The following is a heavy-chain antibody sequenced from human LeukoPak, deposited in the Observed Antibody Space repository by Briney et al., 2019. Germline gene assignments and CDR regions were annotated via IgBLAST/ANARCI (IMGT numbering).Heavy chain of an antibody. CDR1: GFTFDDYG. CDR3: ARTMIQLWFGSYYYYMDV. V-gene: IGHV3-20*04. J-gene: IGHJ6*03. D-gene: IGHD5-18*01. CDR2: INWNGGST. Sequence: GGSLRLSCAASGFTFDDYGMSWVRHAPGKGLEWVTGINWNGGSTGYADSVKDRFTISRDNAKNSLYLQMNSLRAEDTALYYCARTMIQLWFGSYYYYMDVWGKGTTVTVSS.